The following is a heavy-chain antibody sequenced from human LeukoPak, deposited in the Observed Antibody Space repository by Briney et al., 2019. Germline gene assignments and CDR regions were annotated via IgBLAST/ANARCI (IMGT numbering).Heavy chain of an antibody. CDR3: ADLSGSYWEGFDY. D-gene: IGHD1-26*01. CDR1: GFTFSSYW. CDR2: ISGSGGST. J-gene: IGHJ4*02. Sequence: GSLRLSCAASGFTFSSYWMSWVRQAPGKGLGWVSAISGSGGSTYYADSVKGRFTISRDNSKNTLYLQMNSLRAEDTAVYYCADLSGSYWEGFDYWGQGTLVTVSS. V-gene: IGHV3-23*01.